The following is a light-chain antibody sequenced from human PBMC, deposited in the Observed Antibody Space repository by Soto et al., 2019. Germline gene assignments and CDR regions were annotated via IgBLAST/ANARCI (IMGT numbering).Light chain of an antibody. CDR1: DSNIGKNY. CDR3: ATWDSNLSEGV. CDR2: DND. Sequence: QSVLTQPPSVSAAPGQKVTISCSGSDSNIGKNYVSWYQQFPGTAPKLLIYDNDKRPSGIPERFSGSKSGTAATLGITGLQTGDGADYFCATWDSNLSEGVFGAGTQLTVL. J-gene: IGLJ3*02. V-gene: IGLV1-51*01.